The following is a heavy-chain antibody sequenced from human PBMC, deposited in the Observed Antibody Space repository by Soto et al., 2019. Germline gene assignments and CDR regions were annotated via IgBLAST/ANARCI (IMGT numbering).Heavy chain of an antibody. D-gene: IGHD5-12*01. CDR3: AARGAYNYRIRAIDY. V-gene: IGHV4-34*01. Sequence: QVQLQQWGAGLLKPPETLSPTCAVYGGPLSAYYWTWIRQPPGEGLEWIGEINHSGSTNYNPSLTRRVTTSVDTSKHHFSLRLSSVTAAAAAVYYCAARGAYNYRIRAIDYWGQGTLVTVSS. J-gene: IGHJ4*02. CDR1: GGPLSAYY. CDR2: INHSGST.